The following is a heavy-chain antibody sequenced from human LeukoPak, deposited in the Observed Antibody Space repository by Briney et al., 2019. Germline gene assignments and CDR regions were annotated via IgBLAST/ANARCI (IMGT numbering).Heavy chain of an antibody. Sequence: ASVKVSCKASGYTFTGYYIHWVRQAPGQGLEWMGRINPDSGATNYAQKFQGGVTMTRDKSIRTAYMDLSRLRSDDTAVYYCARSYYYDSSGYYYDPPAYFDYWGQGTLVTVSS. CDR3: ARSYYYDSSGYYYDPPAYFDY. CDR1: GYTFTGYY. V-gene: IGHV1-2*06. D-gene: IGHD3-22*01. J-gene: IGHJ4*02. CDR2: INPDSGAT.